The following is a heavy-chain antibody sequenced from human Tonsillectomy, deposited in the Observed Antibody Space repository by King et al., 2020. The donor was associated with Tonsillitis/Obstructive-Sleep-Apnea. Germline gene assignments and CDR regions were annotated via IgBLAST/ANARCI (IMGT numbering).Heavy chain of an antibody. D-gene: IGHD2-8*01. CDR1: GFSLTTNGVG. CDR3: ARSAANGVCCSIDF. CDR2: IYWDDDK. V-gene: IGHV2-5*02. Sequence: TLKESGPTLVKPTQTLTLTCTFSGFSLTTNGVGVGWIRQPPGKALEWLALIYWDDDKRYSPSLKNKLTITKDTSKNPVVLTMTNMDPVDTATYYCARSAANGVCCSIDFWGQGTLVTVSS. J-gene: IGHJ4*02.